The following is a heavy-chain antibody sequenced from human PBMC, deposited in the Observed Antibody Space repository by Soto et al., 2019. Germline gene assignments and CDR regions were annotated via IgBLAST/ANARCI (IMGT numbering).Heavy chain of an antibody. CDR1: GGSISSSSYY. CDR3: ASGYSGWTVYYYYYGMDV. J-gene: IGHJ6*02. D-gene: IGHD5-12*01. Sequence: SETLSLTCTVSGGSISSSSYYWGWIRQPPGKGLEWIGSIYYSGSTYYNPSLKSRVTISVDTSKNQFSLKLSSVTAAATAVYYCASGYSGWTVYYYYYGMDVWGQGTTVTVSS. V-gene: IGHV4-39*01. CDR2: IYYSGST.